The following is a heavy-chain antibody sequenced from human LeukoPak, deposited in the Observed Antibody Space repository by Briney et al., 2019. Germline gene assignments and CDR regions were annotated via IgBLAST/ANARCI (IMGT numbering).Heavy chain of an antibody. D-gene: IGHD3-10*01. V-gene: IGHV4-39*01. CDR1: GGSISSSRYY. CDR2: IYYSGST. Sequence: SETLSLTCTVSGGSISSSRYYWGWIRQPPGKGLEWIGSIYYSGSTYYNPSHKSRVTISVDTSKNQFSLKLSSVTAADTAVYYCARRGTMVRGVYYSGVDVWGQGTTVTASS. CDR3: ARRGTMVRGVYYSGVDV. J-gene: IGHJ6*02.